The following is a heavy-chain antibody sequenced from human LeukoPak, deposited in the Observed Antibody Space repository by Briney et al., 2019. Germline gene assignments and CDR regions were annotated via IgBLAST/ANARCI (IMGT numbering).Heavy chain of an antibody. Sequence: SSETPSLTCTVSGGSISSYYWSWIRQPPGKGLEWLGYIYYSGNTNYNPSLKSRVTISVDTSKNQSSLKLSSVTAADTAVYYFARDRYVAQGYYGMDVWGQGTTVTVSS. V-gene: IGHV4-59*01. CDR1: GGSISSYY. CDR3: ARDRYVAQGYYGMDV. D-gene: IGHD3-16*01. J-gene: IGHJ6*02. CDR2: IYYSGNT.